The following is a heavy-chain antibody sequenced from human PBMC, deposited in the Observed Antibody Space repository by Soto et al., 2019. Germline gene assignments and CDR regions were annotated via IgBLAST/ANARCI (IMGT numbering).Heavy chain of an antibody. D-gene: IGHD3-22*01. J-gene: IGHJ5*02. CDR2: INPNSGGT. V-gene: IGHV1-2*02. CDR1: GYTFTGYY. CDR3: ARGPGTYYYDSSGYPTLHPGNSCFDP. Sequence: ASVKVSCKASGYTFTGYYMHWVRQAPGQGLEWMGWINPNSGGTNYAQKFQGRVTMTRDTSISTAYMELSRLRSDDTAVYYCARGPGTYYYDSSGYPTLHPGNSCFDPWGQGTLVTVSS.